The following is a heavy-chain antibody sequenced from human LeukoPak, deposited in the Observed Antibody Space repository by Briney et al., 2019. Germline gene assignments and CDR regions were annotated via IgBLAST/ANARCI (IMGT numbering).Heavy chain of an antibody. D-gene: IGHD3-3*01. CDR3: ATDRGWRTSGYYLYYFEY. V-gene: IGHV3-7*01. CDR2: IKHDGSEE. J-gene: IGHJ4*02. CDR1: GFIFTNYF. Sequence: QPGGSLRLSCAASGFIFTNYFISWVRQAPGKGLEWVASIKHDGSEEYYVDSVRGRFTISRDNTMNSLYPQMSSLRAEDTAVYYCATDRGWRTSGYYLYYFEYWGQGTLVTYSS.